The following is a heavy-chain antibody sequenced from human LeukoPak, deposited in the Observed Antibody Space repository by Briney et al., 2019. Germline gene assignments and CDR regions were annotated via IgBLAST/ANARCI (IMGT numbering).Heavy chain of an antibody. CDR3: AGYFHGSSGYYAFLEY. CDR2: VDTDDGGI. V-gene: IGHV1-24*01. J-gene: IGHJ4*01. Sequence: ASVKVSCKISGYRITEVSMHWVRHAPGKGLEWMGGVDTDDGGIIYAQKFQGRVTMSEDTSTDTAYIELNGLGSEDTAVYYCAGYFHGSSGYYAFLEYWGQGTLVTVST. CDR1: GYRITEVS. D-gene: IGHD3-22*01.